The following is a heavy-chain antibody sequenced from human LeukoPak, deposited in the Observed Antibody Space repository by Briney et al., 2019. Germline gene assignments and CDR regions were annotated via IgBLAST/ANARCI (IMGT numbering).Heavy chain of an antibody. CDR2: ISYDGSNK. J-gene: IGHJ3*02. D-gene: IGHD3-10*01. V-gene: IGHV3-30-3*01. Sequence: PGGSLRLSCAASGFTFSSYAMHWVRQAPGKGLEWVAVISYDGSNKYYADSVKGRFTISRDNSKNTLYLQMNSLRAEDTAVHYCARDMYYYGSGSTRSAFDIWGQGTMVTVSS. CDR3: ARDMYYYGSGSTRSAFDI. CDR1: GFTFSSYA.